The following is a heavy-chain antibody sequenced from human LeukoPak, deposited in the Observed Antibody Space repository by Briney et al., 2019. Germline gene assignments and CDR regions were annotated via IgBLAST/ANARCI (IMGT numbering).Heavy chain of an antibody. CDR3: ARGSKYYYDSSGYSY. CDR1: GFTFSSYW. Sequence: GGSLRLSCAASGFTFSSYWMHWVRQAPGKGLVWVSRINSDGSSTSYADSVKGRFTISRDNAKNTLYLQMNSPRAEDTAVYYCARGSKYYYDSSGYSYWGQGTLVTVSS. D-gene: IGHD3-22*01. CDR2: INSDGSST. J-gene: IGHJ4*02. V-gene: IGHV3-74*01.